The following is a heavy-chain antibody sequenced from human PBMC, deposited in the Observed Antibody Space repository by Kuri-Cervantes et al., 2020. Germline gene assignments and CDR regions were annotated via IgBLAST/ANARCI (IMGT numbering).Heavy chain of an antibody. J-gene: IGHJ6*02. V-gene: IGHV4-61*08. Sequence: SEPLSLTCTVSGGSISSGGYYWSWIRQHPGKGLEWIGYIYYSGSTNYNPSLKGRVTISVDTSKNQFSLKLSSVTAADTAVYYCAREGRSGGYYYYGMDVWGQGTTVTVSS. D-gene: IGHD1-26*01. CDR3: AREGRSGGYYYYGMDV. CDR2: IYYSGST. CDR1: GGSISSGGYY.